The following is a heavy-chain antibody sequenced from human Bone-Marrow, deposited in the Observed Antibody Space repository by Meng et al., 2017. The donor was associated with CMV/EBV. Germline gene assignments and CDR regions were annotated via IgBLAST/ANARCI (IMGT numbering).Heavy chain of an antibody. J-gene: IGHJ6*02. D-gene: IGHD2-8*02. CDR3: ARTCNGAVCDPAGTDV. Sequence: SETLSLTCTVSDVSISTNSHYWGWVRQPPGQGLQWIGSIYASGTTFNNPSLKSRVTMSIDTSKNQFSLRMTSVTAADTAVYYCARTCNGAVCDPAGTDVWGQGTTVTVSS. V-gene: IGHV4-39*07. CDR2: IYASGTT. CDR1: DVSISTNSHY.